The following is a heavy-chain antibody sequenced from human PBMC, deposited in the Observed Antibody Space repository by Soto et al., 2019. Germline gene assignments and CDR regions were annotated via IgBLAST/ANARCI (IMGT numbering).Heavy chain of an antibody. CDR3: ALRRGYCSGGSCYCIWFDP. J-gene: IGHJ5*02. V-gene: IGHV2-5*02. Sequence: QITLKESGPTLVKPTQTLTLTCTFSGFSLSTSGVGVGWIRQPPGKALEWLALIYWDDDKRYSPSLKSRLTITKDTSKNQVVLTMTNMDPVDTATYYCALRRGYCSGGSCYCIWFDPWGQGTLVTVSS. CDR2: IYWDDDK. CDR1: GFSLSTSGVG. D-gene: IGHD2-15*01.